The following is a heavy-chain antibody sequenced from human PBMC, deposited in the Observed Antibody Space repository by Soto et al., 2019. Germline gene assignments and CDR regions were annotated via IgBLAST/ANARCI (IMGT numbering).Heavy chain of an antibody. D-gene: IGHD2-15*01. CDR2: ISAYNGNT. Sequence: QVQLVQSGAEVKKPGASVKVSCKASGYTFTSYGISWVRQAPGQGLEWMGWISAYNGNTNYAQKLQGRVTMTTVTSTSIAYMELRSLRPNDTAVYDCARYCSGGSCYSRRYGMDVWGQGTTVTVSS. V-gene: IGHV1-18*01. CDR3: ARYCSGGSCYSRRYGMDV. CDR1: GYTFTSYG. J-gene: IGHJ6*02.